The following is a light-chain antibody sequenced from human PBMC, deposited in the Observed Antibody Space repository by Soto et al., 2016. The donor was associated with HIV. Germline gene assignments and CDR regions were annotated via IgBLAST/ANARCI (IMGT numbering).Light chain of an antibody. J-gene: IGKJ2*01. CDR1: QGIRNE. CDR2: AAS. V-gene: IGKV1-6*01. Sequence: AIQMTQSPSSLSASVGDRVTITCRASQGIRNELGWYQQKPGKAPKLLIYAASSLGSGVPLRFSGSGSGTDFTLTISSLQPEDSASYFCLQDYNYPYTFGQGTKVEIK. CDR3: LQDYNYPYT.